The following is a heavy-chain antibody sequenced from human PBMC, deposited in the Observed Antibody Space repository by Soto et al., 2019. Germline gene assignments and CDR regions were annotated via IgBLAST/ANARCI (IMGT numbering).Heavy chain of an antibody. CDR3: ATQEVGGSYVYTFDP. J-gene: IGHJ5*02. Sequence: QLHLRESGPGLVEPSETLSLTCTVSGGSITRSSYYWGWIRQPPGKGLEWIGSIYYSGSTYYNPSLKSRVTISVDTSKNQFSLKLSSVTAADTAVYYCATQEVGGSYVYTFDPWGQGTLVTVSS. V-gene: IGHV4-39*01. CDR2: IYYSGST. D-gene: IGHD1-26*01. CDR1: GGSITRSSYY.